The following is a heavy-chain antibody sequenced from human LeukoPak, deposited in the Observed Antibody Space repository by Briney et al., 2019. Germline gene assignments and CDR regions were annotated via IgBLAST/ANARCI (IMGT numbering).Heavy chain of an antibody. J-gene: IGHJ4*02. CDR3: ARVGATIPGDY. Sequence: PSETLSLTCAVSAYSISSGYYWGWIRQPPGEGLEWIGSIYHSGNTYYNPSLKSRVTISVDTSKNQFSLKLSSVTAADTAVYYCARVGATIPGDYWGQGTLVTVSS. V-gene: IGHV4-38-2*01. CDR2: IYHSGNT. CDR1: AYSISSGYY. D-gene: IGHD1-26*01.